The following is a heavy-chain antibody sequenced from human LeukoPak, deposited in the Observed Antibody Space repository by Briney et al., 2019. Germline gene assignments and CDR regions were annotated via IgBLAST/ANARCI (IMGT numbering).Heavy chain of an antibody. CDR1: GYTFTSYG. J-gene: IGHJ4*02. CDR2: IIPIFGTA. CDR3: ARESSGALDGIDY. Sequence: SVKVSCKASGYTFTSYGISWVRQAPGQGLEWMGGIIPIFGTANYAQKFQGRVTITADKSTSTAYMELSSLRSEDTAVYYCARESSGALDGIDYWGQGTLVTVSS. V-gene: IGHV1-69*06. D-gene: IGHD1-1*01.